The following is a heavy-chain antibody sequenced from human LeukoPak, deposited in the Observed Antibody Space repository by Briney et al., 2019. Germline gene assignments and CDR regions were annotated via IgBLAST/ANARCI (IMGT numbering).Heavy chain of an antibody. D-gene: IGHD4-17*01. V-gene: IGHV1-69*06. Sequence: ASVKVSCRASGGTFSSHAISWVRQAPGQGLEWMGGIIPIFGTANYAQKFQGRVTITADKSTSTAYMELSSLRSEDTAVYYCARAPNGDYVSWGQGTLVTVSS. CDR3: ARAPNGDYVS. CDR1: GGTFSSHA. J-gene: IGHJ4*02. CDR2: IIPIFGTA.